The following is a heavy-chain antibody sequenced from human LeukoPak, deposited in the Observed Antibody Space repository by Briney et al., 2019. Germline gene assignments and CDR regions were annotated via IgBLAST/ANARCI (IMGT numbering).Heavy chain of an antibody. D-gene: IGHD1/OR15-1a*01. CDR3: ASGTTERIDY. Sequence: ASVKASCKASGYTFTASYMHWVRQAPGQGLEWVGRINPSSGVTDYAQNFQGRVTMTRDTSITTAYMELTSLRSDDTAVYYCASGTTERIDYWGQGTLVTVSS. V-gene: IGHV1-2*06. CDR1: GYTFTASY. J-gene: IGHJ4*02. CDR2: INPSSGVT.